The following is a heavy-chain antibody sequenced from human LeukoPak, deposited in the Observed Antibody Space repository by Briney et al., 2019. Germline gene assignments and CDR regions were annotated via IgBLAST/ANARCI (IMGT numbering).Heavy chain of an antibody. Sequence: GGSLRLSCAASGFTFSSYAMSWVRQAPGKGLEWVSAISGSGGSTYYADSVKGRFTISRDNSKNTLYLQMNSLRAEDTAVYSCARSILEWLFLDAFDIWGQGTMVTVSS. CDR2: ISGSGGST. D-gene: IGHD3-3*01. V-gene: IGHV3-23*01. CDR3: ARSILEWLFLDAFDI. CDR1: GFTFSSYA. J-gene: IGHJ3*02.